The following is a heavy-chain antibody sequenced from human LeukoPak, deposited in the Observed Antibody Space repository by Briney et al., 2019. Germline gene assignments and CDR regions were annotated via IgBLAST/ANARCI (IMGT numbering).Heavy chain of an antibody. CDR1: GGSISSYY. J-gene: IGHJ5*02. CDR3: ARVPTNSSSWYDGSKGFDP. Sequence: SETLSLTCTVSGGSISSYYWSWIRQPPGKGLEWIGYIYYSGSTNYNPSLKSRVTISVDTSKNQFSLKLSSVTAADTAVYYCARVPTNSSSWYDGSKGFDPWGQGTLVTVSS. V-gene: IGHV4-59*01. CDR2: IYYSGST. D-gene: IGHD6-13*01.